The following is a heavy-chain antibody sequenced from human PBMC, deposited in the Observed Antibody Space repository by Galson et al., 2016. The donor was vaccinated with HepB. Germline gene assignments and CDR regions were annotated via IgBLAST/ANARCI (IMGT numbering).Heavy chain of an antibody. Sequence: SLRLSCAASGFTFRNYAMSWVRQAPGKGLEWVSAISGSGGSTYYADSVKGRFTISRDNSKNTLFLQMNSLRAEDTAIYYCARGGPHNNYFDYWGQGTLVTVSS. CDR2: ISGSGGST. CDR1: GFTFRNYA. D-gene: IGHD1-1*01. CDR3: ARGGPHNNYFDY. J-gene: IGHJ4*02. V-gene: IGHV3-23*01.